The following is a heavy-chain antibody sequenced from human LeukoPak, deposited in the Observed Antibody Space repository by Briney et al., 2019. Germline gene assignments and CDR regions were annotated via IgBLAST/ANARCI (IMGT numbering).Heavy chain of an antibody. CDR1: GFTFSSYS. D-gene: IGHD6-6*01. CDR3: ARTSSSSGYRLQDY. Sequence: PGGSLRLSCAASGFTFSSYSMNWVRQAPGKGLEWVSSISSSSSYIYYADSVKGRFTISRDNAKNSLYLQMNSLRAEDTAVYYCARTSSSSGYRLQDYWGQGTLVTVSS. CDR2: ISSSSSYI. J-gene: IGHJ4*02. V-gene: IGHV3-21*01.